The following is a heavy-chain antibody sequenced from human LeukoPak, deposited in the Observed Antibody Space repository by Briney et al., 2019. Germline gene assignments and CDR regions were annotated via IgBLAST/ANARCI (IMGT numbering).Heavy chain of an antibody. CDR1: GFTVSSYP. D-gene: IGHD3-22*01. J-gene: IGHJ4*02. V-gene: IGHV3-23*01. CDR2: ISGGGLNT. Sequence: GGSLRLSCVPSGFTVSSYPMSWVRQAAGKGLEWVASISGGGLNTYYADSVKGRFTISRDESKNTLYLQINSLRAEDTAVYYCAKSVGYHSDRSGYYWLGTFDSWGQGTLATVSS. CDR3: AKSVGYHSDRSGYYWLGTFDS.